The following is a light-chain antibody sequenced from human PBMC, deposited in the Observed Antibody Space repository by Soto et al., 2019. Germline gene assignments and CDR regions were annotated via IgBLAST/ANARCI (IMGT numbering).Light chain of an antibody. V-gene: IGKV1-27*01. J-gene: IGKJ1*01. CDR3: QKYDNPPPT. Sequence: DIQMTQSPSSLSASVGDTVTITCRASQGISNYLAWYQQKPGQVPNLLIYAASTLQSGVPYRLSSSGSGTDFTLTISSRRPEDVAAYQCQKYDNPPPTFGEGTKVEI. CDR1: QGISNY. CDR2: AAS.